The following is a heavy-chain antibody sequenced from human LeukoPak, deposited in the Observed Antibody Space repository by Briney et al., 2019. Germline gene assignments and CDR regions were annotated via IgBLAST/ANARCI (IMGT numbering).Heavy chain of an antibody. V-gene: IGHV4-30-4*01. CDR3: ARGSGAFDI. CDR1: GGSISSGDYY. CDR2: MYYSGST. J-gene: IGHJ3*02. Sequence: SETLSLTCTVSGGSISSGDYYWSWIRQPPGKGLEWIAYMYYSGSTYYNPSLKSRVTMSADTSKNQFSLKLSSVTAADTAVYYCARGSGAFDIWGQGTMVTVSS. D-gene: IGHD3-3*01.